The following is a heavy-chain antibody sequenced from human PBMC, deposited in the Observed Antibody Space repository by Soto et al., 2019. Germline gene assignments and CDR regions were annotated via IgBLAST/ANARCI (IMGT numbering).Heavy chain of an antibody. CDR2: ISYDGSNK. D-gene: IGHD2-21*02. CDR3: AKLIVVGTTRAWHX. J-gene: IGHJ3*02. CDR1: GFTFSSYG. V-gene: IGHV3-30*18. Sequence: SLILSCAASGFTFSSYGMHWVRPAPGTGLEWVGVISYDGSNKYYADSVKVRFTISIDNSNNTLYLQTNRLRAEDTAVYYCAKLIVVGTTRAWHXGGQGTRVS.